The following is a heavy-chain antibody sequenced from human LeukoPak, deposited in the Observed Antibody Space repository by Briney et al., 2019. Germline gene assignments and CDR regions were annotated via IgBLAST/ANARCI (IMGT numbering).Heavy chain of an antibody. V-gene: IGHV3-23*01. CDR2: VGGGGSTT. J-gene: IGHJ4*02. Sequence: GGSLRLSCAVSGFTFSIFAMSWVRQAPGKGLEWVSLVGGGGSTTYYAASVKGRFTISRDNSKNTLYLEMNSLSADDTAVYYCSLVTDGSGTGHWGQGTLVTVSS. D-gene: IGHD3-10*01. CDR3: SLVTDGSGTGH. CDR1: GFTFSIFA.